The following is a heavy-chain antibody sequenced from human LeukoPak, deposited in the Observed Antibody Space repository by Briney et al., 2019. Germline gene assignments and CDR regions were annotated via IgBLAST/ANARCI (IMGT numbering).Heavy chain of an antibody. J-gene: IGHJ4*02. CDR1: GFTFSSYE. D-gene: IGHD5-24*01. Sequence: PGGSLRLSCAASGFTFSSYEMNWVRQAPGKGLEWVSYISSSGSTINYADSVKGRFTISRDNAKNSLYLQMNSLRAEDTAVYYCARDGDGYNWGYYFDYWGQGTLVTVSS. CDR3: ARDGDGYNWGYYFDY. CDR2: ISSSGSTI. V-gene: IGHV3-48*03.